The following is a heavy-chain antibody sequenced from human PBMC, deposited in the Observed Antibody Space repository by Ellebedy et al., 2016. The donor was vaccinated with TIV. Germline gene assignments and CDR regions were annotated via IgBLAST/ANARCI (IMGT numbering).Heavy chain of an antibody. CDR3: ARGRASGIDY. J-gene: IGHJ4*02. CDR1: GGTFSSYA. Sequence: SVKVSXXASGGTFSSYAISWVRQAPGQGLEWMGRIIPILGIANYAQKFQGRVTMTRNTSISTAYMELSSLRSEDTAVYYCARGRASGIDYWGQGTLVTVSS. V-gene: IGHV1-69*04. D-gene: IGHD3-10*01. CDR2: IIPILGIA.